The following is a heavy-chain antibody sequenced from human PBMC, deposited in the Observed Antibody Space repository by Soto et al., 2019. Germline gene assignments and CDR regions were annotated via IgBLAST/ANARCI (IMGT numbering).Heavy chain of an antibody. CDR2: IYYSGST. J-gene: IGHJ6*02. CDR1: GGSISSYY. V-gene: IGHV4-59*01. D-gene: IGHD3-3*01. CDR3: ARDGWRYDFWSGYYKSVNYYYYGMDV. Sequence: LSLTCTVSGGSISSYYWSWIRQPPGKGLEWIGYIYYSGSTNYNPSLKSRVTISVDTSKNQFSLKLSSVTAADTAVYYCARDGWRYDFWSGYYKSVNYYYYGMDVWGQGTTVTVSS.